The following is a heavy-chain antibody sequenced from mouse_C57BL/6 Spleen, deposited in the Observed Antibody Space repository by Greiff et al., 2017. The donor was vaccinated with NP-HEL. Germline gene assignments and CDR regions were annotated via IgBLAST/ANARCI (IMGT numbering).Heavy chain of an antibody. V-gene: IGHV14-1*01. Sequence: VQLQQSGAELVRPGASVKLSCTASGFNIKDYYMHWVKQRPEQGLEWIGRIDPEDGDTEYAPKFQGKATMTADTSSNTAYLQLSSLTSEDTAVYYCSMGATVVPFDYWGQGTTLTVSS. CDR2: IDPEDGDT. J-gene: IGHJ2*01. CDR3: SMGATVVPFDY. CDR1: GFNIKDYY. D-gene: IGHD1-1*01.